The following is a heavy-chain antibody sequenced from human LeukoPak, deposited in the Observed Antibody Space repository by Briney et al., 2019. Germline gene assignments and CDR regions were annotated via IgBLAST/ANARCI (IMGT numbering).Heavy chain of an antibody. CDR3: ARDPSEGYGN. D-gene: IGHD4-17*01. Sequence: ASVKVSCKASGYTFTSYGISWVRQAPGQGLEWMGWINPNSGGTKYAQKFQGRFIMARDTSISTAYMELSSLRSDDTAVFYCARDPSEGYGNWGQGTLVTVSS. CDR1: GYTFTSYG. CDR2: INPNSGGT. V-gene: IGHV1-2*02. J-gene: IGHJ4*02.